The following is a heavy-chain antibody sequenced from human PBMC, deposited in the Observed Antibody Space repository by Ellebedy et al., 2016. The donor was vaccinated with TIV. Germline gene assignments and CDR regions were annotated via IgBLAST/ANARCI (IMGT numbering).Heavy chain of an antibody. CDR3: ARKVPAPTTVPPNWYFDL. CDR2: ISGSTSYI. D-gene: IGHD4-17*01. Sequence: GESLKISCAASGFTFSSYTLNWVRQAPGKGLEWVSSISGSTSYIYYADSVKGRFTISRDNAKNSLYLQINSLRAEDTAVYYCARKVPAPTTVPPNWYFDLWGRGTQVTVSS. V-gene: IGHV3-21*01. J-gene: IGHJ2*01. CDR1: GFTFSSYT.